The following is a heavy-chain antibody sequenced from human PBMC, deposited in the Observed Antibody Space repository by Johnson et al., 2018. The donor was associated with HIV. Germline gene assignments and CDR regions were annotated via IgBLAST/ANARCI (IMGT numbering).Heavy chain of an antibody. D-gene: IGHD1-20*01. V-gene: IGHV3-33*06. J-gene: IGHJ3*02. CDR2: IWYDGSNK. Sequence: VLLLESGGGVVQPGRSLRLSCAASGFTFSSYGMHWVRQAPGKGLEWVAVIWYDGSNKYYADSVKGRFTISRDNSKNTLYLQMNSLRAEDTAVYYCAKGGYNWKFDGFDIWGQGTMVTVSS. CDR3: AKGGYNWKFDGFDI. CDR1: GFTFSSYG.